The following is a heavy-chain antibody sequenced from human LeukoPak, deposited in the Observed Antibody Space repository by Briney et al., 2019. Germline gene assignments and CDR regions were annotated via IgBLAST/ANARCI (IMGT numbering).Heavy chain of an antibody. CDR1: GGTFSSYA. V-gene: IGHV1-69*05. CDR3: ARGNIVVVPAAIMRTNYYYYMDV. D-gene: IGHD2-2*01. J-gene: IGHJ6*03. Sequence: SVKVSCKASGGTFSSYAISWVRQAPGQGLGWMGGIIPIFGTANYAQKFQGRVTISTDESTSTAYMELSSLRSEDTAVYYCARGNIVVVPAAIMRTNYYYYMDVWGKGTTVTVSS. CDR2: IIPIFGTA.